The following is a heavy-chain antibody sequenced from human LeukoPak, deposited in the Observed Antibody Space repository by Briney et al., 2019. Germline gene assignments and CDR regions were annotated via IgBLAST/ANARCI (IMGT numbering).Heavy chain of an antibody. CDR3: ARDPGTDIAALLICYFDY. J-gene: IGHJ4*02. CDR1: GFTFSSYE. CDR2: ISSSGSTI. V-gene: IGHV3-48*03. Sequence: GGSLRLSCAASGFTFSSYEMNWVRQAPGKGLEWVSYISSSGSTIYYADSVKGRFTISRDNAKNSLYLQMNSLRAEDTAVYYCARDPGTDIAALLICYFDYWGQGTLVTVSS. D-gene: IGHD6-6*01.